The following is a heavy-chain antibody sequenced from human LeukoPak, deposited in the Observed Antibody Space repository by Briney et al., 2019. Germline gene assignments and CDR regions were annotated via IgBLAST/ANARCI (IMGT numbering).Heavy chain of an antibody. Sequence: PGGSLRLSCAASGFAFSDHYMSWIRQAPGKGLEWLWYITSSGGTIYYADSVKGRFTISRDNAKNSLYLQISSLRAEDTAVYCCTSGGSYYGFDYWGQGTLVTVSS. CDR3: TSGGSYYGFDY. J-gene: IGHJ4*02. V-gene: IGHV3-11*04. CDR2: ITSSGGTI. CDR1: GFAFSDHY. D-gene: IGHD1-26*01.